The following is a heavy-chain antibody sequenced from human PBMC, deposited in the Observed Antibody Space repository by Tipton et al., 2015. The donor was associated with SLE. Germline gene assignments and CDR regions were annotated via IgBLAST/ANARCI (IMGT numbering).Heavy chain of an antibody. D-gene: IGHD1-1*01. CDR1: GGPIGGHY. CDR3: ARDKQPGDN. J-gene: IGHJ4*02. V-gene: IGHV4-59*11. Sequence: TLSLTCTVSGGPIGGHYWSWIRQPPGKGLEWIGYIFYSGGTVYNPSLQSRLTLSVDTSKNQFSLKLSSVTAADTAMYYCARDKQPGDNWGQGTLVTVSS. CDR2: IFYSGGT.